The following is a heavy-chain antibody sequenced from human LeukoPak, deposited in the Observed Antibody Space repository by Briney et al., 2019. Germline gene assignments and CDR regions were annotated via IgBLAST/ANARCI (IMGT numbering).Heavy chain of an antibody. D-gene: IGHD5-24*01. CDR1: GGSFSDYS. Sequence: PSETLSLTCAVSGGSFSDYSWSWIRQSPGEGLEWIGEINHSGATNYNPSFKSRVTISVDASKKQVSLKLNSVTAADTAVYYCARQRRDGYYREFDYWGQGTLVTVSS. J-gene: IGHJ4*02. V-gene: IGHV4-34*01. CDR2: INHSGAT. CDR3: ARQRRDGYYREFDY.